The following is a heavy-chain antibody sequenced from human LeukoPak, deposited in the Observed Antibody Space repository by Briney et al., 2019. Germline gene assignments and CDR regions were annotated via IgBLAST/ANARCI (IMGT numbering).Heavy chain of an antibody. CDR1: GFTFTSYW. Sequence: GRSLRLSCAASGFTFTSYWMSWVRQAPGKGLEWVAFIRYDGSNKYYADSVKGRFTISRDNSKNTLYLQTNSLRAEDTAVYYCAKDPPDWADYWGQGTLVTVSS. CDR2: IRYDGSNK. CDR3: AKDPPDWADY. D-gene: IGHD3/OR15-3a*01. V-gene: IGHV3-30*02. J-gene: IGHJ4*02.